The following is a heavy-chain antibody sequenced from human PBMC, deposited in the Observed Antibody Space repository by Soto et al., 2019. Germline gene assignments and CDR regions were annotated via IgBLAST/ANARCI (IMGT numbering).Heavy chain of an antibody. J-gene: IGHJ6*02. V-gene: IGHV3-30*18. CDR3: VKPYYDSSGYDYYGMDV. CDR2: ISYDGSNT. CDR1: GFTFSNYG. Sequence: GSLRLSCAASGFTFSNYGMHWVRQAPGKGLEWVTVISYDGSNTYYADSVKGRFTISRDNSKNRLYLQMNSLRAEDTALYYCVKPYYDSSGYDYYGMDVWGQGTTVTVSS. D-gene: IGHD3-22*01.